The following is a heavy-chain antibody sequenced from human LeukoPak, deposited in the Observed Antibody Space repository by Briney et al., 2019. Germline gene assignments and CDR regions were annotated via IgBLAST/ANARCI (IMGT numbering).Heavy chain of an antibody. V-gene: IGHV3-53*01. CDR3: ARGGQWEVRYYFDY. J-gene: IGHJ4*02. CDR2: IYSGGST. Sequence: GGSLRLSCAASGFTVSSNYMSWVRQAPGKGLEWVSVIYSGGSTYYADSVKGRFTISRDNSKNTLYLQMNSLRAEDTAVYYCARGGQWEVRYYFDYWGQGTLITVSS. D-gene: IGHD1-26*01. CDR1: GFTVSSNY.